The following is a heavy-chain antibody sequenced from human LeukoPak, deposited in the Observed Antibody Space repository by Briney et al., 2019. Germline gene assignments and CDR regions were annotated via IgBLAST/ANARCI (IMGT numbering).Heavy chain of an antibody. CDR2: IYYSGST. Sequence: TPSETLSLTCTVSGVSISSGGYYWSWIRQHPGKGLEWIGYIYYSGSTYYNPSLKSRVTISVDTSKNQFSLKLSSVTAADTAVYYCATMVRGVIIQYYFDYWGQGTLVTVSS. J-gene: IGHJ4*02. CDR1: GVSISSGGYY. V-gene: IGHV4-31*03. D-gene: IGHD3-10*01. CDR3: ATMVRGVIIQYYFDY.